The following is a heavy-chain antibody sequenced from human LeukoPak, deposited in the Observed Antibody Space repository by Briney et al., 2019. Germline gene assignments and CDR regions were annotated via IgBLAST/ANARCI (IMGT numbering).Heavy chain of an antibody. Sequence: ASVKVSCKVSGYTLPELSMHWVRQAPGKGLEWMGGFDPEDGETIYAQKFQGRVTMTEDASTDTAYMELSSLRSEDTAVYYCAAGDTMIVVANDAFDIRGQGTMVTVSS. V-gene: IGHV1-24*01. J-gene: IGHJ3*02. D-gene: IGHD3-22*01. CDR3: AAGDTMIVVANDAFDI. CDR2: FDPEDGET. CDR1: GYTLPELS.